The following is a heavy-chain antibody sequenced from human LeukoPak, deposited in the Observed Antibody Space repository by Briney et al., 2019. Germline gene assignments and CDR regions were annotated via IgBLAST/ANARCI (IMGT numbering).Heavy chain of an antibody. V-gene: IGHV4-39*01. J-gene: IGHJ4*02. CDR2: IYYSGST. Sequence: SETLSLTCTVSGGSINSSSYYWGWIRQPPGKGLEWIGNIYYSGSTYYNPSLKSRVTISVDTSKNQFSLKLSPVTAADTAVYYCARQSGTGTLLDYWGQGTLVTVSS. CDR1: GGSINSSSYY. CDR3: ARQSGTGTLLDY. D-gene: IGHD3/OR15-3a*01.